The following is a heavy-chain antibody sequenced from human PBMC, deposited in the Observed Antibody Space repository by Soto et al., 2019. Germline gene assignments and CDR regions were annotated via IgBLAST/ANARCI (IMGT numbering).Heavy chain of an antibody. D-gene: IGHD1-26*01. CDR1: GYTFINYG. Sequence: QVQLVQSGAEVKKPGASVRVSCKTSGYTFINYGITWVRQAPGQGLEWMGWLSAYNGDTSSSEKLQDRFTMTTDTSTITVYMDLRSLTSDDTAVYYCARWSAIVGGAEALDVWGPGTMVIVSS. CDR3: ARWSAIVGGAEALDV. CDR2: LSAYNGDT. J-gene: IGHJ3*01. V-gene: IGHV1-18*01.